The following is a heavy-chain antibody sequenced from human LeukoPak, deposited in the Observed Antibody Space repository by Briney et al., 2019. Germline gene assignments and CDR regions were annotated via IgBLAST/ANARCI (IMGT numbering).Heavy chain of an antibody. CDR1: GFTVSSNY. Sequence: GGSLRLSCAASGFTVSSNYMSWVRQAPGKGLEWASVIYSGGSTYYADSVKGRFTISRDNSKNTLYLQMNSLRAEDTAVYYCARDRVRELLRYWGQGTLVTVSS. V-gene: IGHV3-66*01. CDR3: ARDRVRELLRY. CDR2: IYSGGST. D-gene: IGHD1-26*01. J-gene: IGHJ4*02.